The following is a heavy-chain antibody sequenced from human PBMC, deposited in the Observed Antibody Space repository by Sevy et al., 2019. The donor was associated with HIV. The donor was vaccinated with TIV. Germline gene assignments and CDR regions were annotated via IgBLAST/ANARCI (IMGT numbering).Heavy chain of an antibody. V-gene: IGHV3-9*01. CDR2: LIWNSGKV. CDR3: VIDAAMTSVRRHSDI. D-gene: IGHD4-17*01. J-gene: IGHJ3*02. Sequence: SLRLSCAASGVTYDDYVMHWVRQAPGKGLEWVSALIWNSGKVNYADSVKGRFTIFRDNAKNSLYLQMNSLRVDDTAIYYCVIDAAMTSVRRHSDIWGQGTKVTVSS. CDR1: GVTYDDYV.